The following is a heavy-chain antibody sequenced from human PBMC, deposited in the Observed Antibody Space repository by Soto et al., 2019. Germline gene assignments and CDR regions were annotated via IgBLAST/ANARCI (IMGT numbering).Heavy chain of an antibody. D-gene: IGHD2-21*02. CDR1: GFTFSSYG. Sequence: QVQLVESGGGVVQPGRSLRLSCAASGFTFSSYGMHWVRQAPSKGLEWVALISYDGSNKYYADSVKGRFTISRDNSKNTLYLQMNSLRAEDTAVYYCAKETSGVTALGNWGQGTLVTVSS. V-gene: IGHV3-30*18. J-gene: IGHJ4*02. CDR2: ISYDGSNK. CDR3: AKETSGVTALGN.